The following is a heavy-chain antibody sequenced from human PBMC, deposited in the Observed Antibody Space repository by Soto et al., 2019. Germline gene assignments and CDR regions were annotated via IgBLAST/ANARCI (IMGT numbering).Heavy chain of an antibody. J-gene: IGHJ4*02. CDR1: GFTFRTYA. CDR3: ARRGPGTYFDY. Sequence: GGSLRLSCAASGFTFRTYAMNWVRQAPGKGLEWVSVISGSGGSTYYADSVKGRFTISRDNSKNTLYLQMNSLRAEDTAVYYCARRGPGTYFDYWGQGTLVTVSS. D-gene: IGHD6-13*01. CDR2: ISGSGGST. V-gene: IGHV3-23*01.